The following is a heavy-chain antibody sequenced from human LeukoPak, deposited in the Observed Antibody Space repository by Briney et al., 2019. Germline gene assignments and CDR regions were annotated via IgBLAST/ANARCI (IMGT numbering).Heavy chain of an antibody. CDR3: ARVSRIVVVVAARSSGGAVSY. J-gene: IGHJ4*02. Sequence: ASVKVSCKASGYTFTSYGISWVRQAPGQGLEWMGWISAYSGDTNYAQKFQGRATMTTDTSTSTAYMELRSLSSDDTAVYYCARVSRIVVVVAARSSGGAVSYWGQGTLVTVSS. D-gene: IGHD2-15*01. V-gene: IGHV1-18*01. CDR2: ISAYSGDT. CDR1: GYTFTSYG.